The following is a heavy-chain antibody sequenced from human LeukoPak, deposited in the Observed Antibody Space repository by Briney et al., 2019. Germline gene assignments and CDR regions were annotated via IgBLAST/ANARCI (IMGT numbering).Heavy chain of an antibody. CDR3: ARQSSGLTRRLDY. CDR2: IYYSGST. Sequence: SETLSLTCTVSGASISSSSYYWGWIRQPPGKGLEWIGSIYYSGSTYYNPSLKSRVTISVDTSKNQFSLKLSSVTAADTAVYYCARQSSGLTRRLDYWGQGTLVTVSS. V-gene: IGHV4-39*01. CDR1: GASISSSSYY. D-gene: IGHD6-19*01. J-gene: IGHJ4*02.